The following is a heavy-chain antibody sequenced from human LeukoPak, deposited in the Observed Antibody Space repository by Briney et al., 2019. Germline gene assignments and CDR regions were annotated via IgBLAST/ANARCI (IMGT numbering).Heavy chain of an antibody. CDR2: INSDGSST. CDR1: GFTFSSYW. J-gene: IGHJ4*02. V-gene: IGHV3-74*01. CDR3: ARGRPAYYFGY. Sequence: GGSLRLSCAASGFTFSSYWMHWVRQAPGKGLVWVSRINSDGSSTTYADSVKGRFTISRDNAKNTLYLQMNSLRAEDTAVYYCARGRPAYYFGYWGQGTLVTVSS.